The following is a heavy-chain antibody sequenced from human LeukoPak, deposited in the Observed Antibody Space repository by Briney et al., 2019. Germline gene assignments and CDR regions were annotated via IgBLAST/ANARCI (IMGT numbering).Heavy chain of an antibody. Sequence: SVKVSCKASGGTFSSYAISWVRQAPGQGLEWMGRIIPILGIANYAQKFQGRVTITADKSTSTAYMELSSLRSEDTAVYYCAREGDGCSFDYWGQGTLVTVSS. D-gene: IGHD5-24*01. CDR3: AREGDGCSFDY. CDR1: GGTFSSYA. V-gene: IGHV1-69*04. J-gene: IGHJ4*02. CDR2: IIPILGIA.